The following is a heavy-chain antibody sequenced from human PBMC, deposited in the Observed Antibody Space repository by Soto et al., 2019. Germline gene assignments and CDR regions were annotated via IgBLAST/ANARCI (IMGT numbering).Heavy chain of an antibody. CDR2: IYYNGST. Sequence: SDTLSLTCTVSGGSMSSTSYYWGWIRQPPGKGLEWIGSIYYNGSTYYNPSLKSRVTVSIDTSKNQFSLKLSSVTAADTAMYYCASSRPQDNDFWSGYYYFDYWGQGTLVTVSS. V-gene: IGHV4-39*01. CDR1: GGSMSSTSYY. D-gene: IGHD3-3*01. CDR3: ASSRPQDNDFWSGYYYFDY. J-gene: IGHJ4*02.